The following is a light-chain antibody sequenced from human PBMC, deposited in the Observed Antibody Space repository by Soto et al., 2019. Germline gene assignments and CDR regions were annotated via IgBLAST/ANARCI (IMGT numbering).Light chain of an antibody. V-gene: IGLV2-23*01. Sequence: QSALTQPASVSGSPGQSITISCTGTSSDVGCYNLVSWYQQHPGKAPKLMIYEGSKRPSGVSNRFSGSKSGNTASLTISGLQAEDEADYYCCSYAGSRVFGGGTKVTVL. CDR2: EGS. J-gene: IGLJ3*02. CDR3: CSYAGSRV. CDR1: SSDVGCYNL.